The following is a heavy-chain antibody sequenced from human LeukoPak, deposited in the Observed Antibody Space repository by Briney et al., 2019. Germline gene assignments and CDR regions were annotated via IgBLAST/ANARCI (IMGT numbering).Heavy chain of an antibody. CDR3: AHSAYSGGPTPFDS. J-gene: IGHJ4*02. CDR1: GFSLSTSGEG. V-gene: IGHV2-5*01. CDR2: IFYNDNK. D-gene: IGHD2-15*01. Sequence: SGPTLVKPTQTPTLTCTLSGFSLSTSGEGVGWIRQPPGKALEWLALIFYNDNKYYSPSLESRLAITWDTSQNPVVLTVTDVAPVDTATYYCAHSAYSGGPTPFDSWGPGTLVTVSS.